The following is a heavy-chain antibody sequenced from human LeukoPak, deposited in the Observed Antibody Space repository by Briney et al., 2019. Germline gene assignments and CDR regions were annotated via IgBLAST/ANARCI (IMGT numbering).Heavy chain of an antibody. J-gene: IGHJ4*02. CDR3: ARAHPDYDILTGYSYYFDY. CDR1: GGSSSSYY. V-gene: IGHV4-59*01. D-gene: IGHD3-9*01. CDR2: IYYSGST. Sequence: SETLSLXCTVSGGSSSSYYWSWIRQPPGKGLEWIGYIYYSGSTNYNPSLKSRVTISVDTSKNQFSLKLSSVTAADTAVYYCARAHPDYDILTGYSYYFDYWGQGTLVTVSS.